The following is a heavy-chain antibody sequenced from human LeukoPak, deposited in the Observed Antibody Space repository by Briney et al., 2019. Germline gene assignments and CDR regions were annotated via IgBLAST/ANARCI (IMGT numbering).Heavy chain of an antibody. D-gene: IGHD3-22*01. CDR3: ARYYYYDSSGFDY. CDR1: GFTFSPYN. CDR2: ISASSTYI. J-gene: IGHJ4*02. Sequence: GGSLRLSCVGSGFTFSPYNMHWVRQAPGEELEWVSSISASSTYIYYADSVKGRFTVSRDNAKNSLYLQMNSLKAEDTAVYYCARYYYYDSSGFDYWGQGTPVTVSS. V-gene: IGHV3-21*01.